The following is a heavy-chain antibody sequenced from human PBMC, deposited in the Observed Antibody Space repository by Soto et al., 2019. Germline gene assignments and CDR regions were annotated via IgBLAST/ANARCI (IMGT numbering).Heavy chain of an antibody. Sequence: SVKVSCKASGGTFSSYAISWVRQAPGQGLEWMGGIIPIFGTANYAQKFQGRVTITADESTSTAYMELSSLRSEDTAVYYCARDRWYDFWSGYYDKGYYYYGMDVWGQGTTVTVSS. V-gene: IGHV1-69*13. CDR2: IIPIFGTA. CDR1: GGTFSSYA. CDR3: ARDRWYDFWSGYYDKGYYYYGMDV. D-gene: IGHD3-3*01. J-gene: IGHJ6*02.